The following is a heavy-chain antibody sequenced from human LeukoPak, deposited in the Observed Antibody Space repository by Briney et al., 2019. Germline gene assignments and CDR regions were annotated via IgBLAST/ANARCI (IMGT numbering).Heavy chain of an antibody. CDR1: GYTFTSYG. D-gene: IGHD6-19*01. Sequence: ASVKVSCKASGYTFTSYGISWVRQAPGQGLEWMGWISAYNGNTNYAQKLQGRVTITRNTSMSTAYMEVSSLRYEDTAVYYCARRAVDNSYYYYMDVWGKGTTVTVSS. CDR2: ISAYNGNT. J-gene: IGHJ6*03. V-gene: IGHV1-18*01. CDR3: ARRAVDNSYYYYMDV.